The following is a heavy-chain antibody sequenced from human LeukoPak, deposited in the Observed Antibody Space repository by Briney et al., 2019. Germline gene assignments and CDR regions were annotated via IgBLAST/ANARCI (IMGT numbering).Heavy chain of an antibody. CDR1: GYTFSGYY. D-gene: IGHD2-15*01. CDR2: INPTSGGT. Sequence: ASVKVSCKASGYTFSGYYMHWVRQAPGQGLEWMGWINPTSGGTNEAQKFHDRVTMTRDTSIRTAYMEGSRLTSDDTAEYYCASTRDDNNLHATYYYYFVYWGQGTLVTVSS. CDR3: ASTRDDNNLHATYYYYFVY. V-gene: IGHV1-2*02. J-gene: IGHJ4*02.